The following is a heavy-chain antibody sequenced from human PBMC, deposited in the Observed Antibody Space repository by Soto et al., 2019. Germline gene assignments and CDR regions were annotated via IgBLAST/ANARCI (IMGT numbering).Heavy chain of an antibody. CDR1: GYTLTELS. CDR3: ARHGPLTATPYYYYYYGMDV. J-gene: IGHJ6*02. V-gene: IGHV1-24*01. Sequence: ASVKVSCKVSGYTLTELSMHWVRQAPGKGLEWMGGFDPEDGETIYSPSFQGHVTISADKSISTAYLQWSSLKASDTAMYYCARHGPLTATPYYYYYYGMDVWGQGTTVTVSS. CDR2: FDPEDGET.